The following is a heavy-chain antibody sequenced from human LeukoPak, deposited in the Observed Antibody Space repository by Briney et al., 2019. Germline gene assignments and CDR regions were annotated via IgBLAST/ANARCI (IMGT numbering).Heavy chain of an antibody. Sequence: GGSLRLSCAASGFTFSTYAMSWVRQAPGKGLEWVSSITGSGGSTFYADSVKGRFTISRDNSKNTLYLQMTSLRAEDTAVYYCAKGAVVARSLFDYWGQGTLVTVSS. J-gene: IGHJ4*02. CDR1: GFTFSTYA. V-gene: IGHV3-23*01. CDR2: ITGSGGST. CDR3: AKGAVVARSLFDY. D-gene: IGHD2-15*01.